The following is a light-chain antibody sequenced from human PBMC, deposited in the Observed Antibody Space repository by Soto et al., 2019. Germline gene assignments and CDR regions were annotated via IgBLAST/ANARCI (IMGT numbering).Light chain of an antibody. Sequence: DIQMTQSPSSLSASVGDRVTITCRASQSISNYLNWYQQKPGIAPTLLIYGASSLQSGVPSRVSGSGYGTDFTLTISSLQPEDFATYYCQQSYSTPRTFGGGTKVEIK. J-gene: IGKJ4*01. V-gene: IGKV1-39*01. CDR3: QQSYSTPRT. CDR2: GAS. CDR1: QSISNY.